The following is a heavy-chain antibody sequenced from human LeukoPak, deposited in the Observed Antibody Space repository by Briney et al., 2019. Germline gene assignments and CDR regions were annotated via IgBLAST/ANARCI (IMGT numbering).Heavy chain of an antibody. CDR3: ARALNYDFWSGYYGYFDY. CDR1: GYTFTSYY. D-gene: IGHD3-3*01. Sequence: GASVKVSCKASGYTFTSYYMHWVRQAPGQGLEWMGIINPSGGSTSYAQKFQGRVTMTRDTSTSTVYMELSSLRSEDTAVYYCARALNYDFWSGYYGYFDYWGQGTLVTVSS. CDR2: INPSGGST. V-gene: IGHV1-46*01. J-gene: IGHJ4*02.